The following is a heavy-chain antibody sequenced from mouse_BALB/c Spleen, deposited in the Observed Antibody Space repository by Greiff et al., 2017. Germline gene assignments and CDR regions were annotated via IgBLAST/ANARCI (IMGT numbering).Heavy chain of an antibody. CDR2: IDPANGNT. Sequence: VQLQQSGAELVKPGASVKLSCTASGFNIKDTYMHWVKQRPEQGLEWIGRIDPANGNTKYDPKFQGKATITADTSSNTAYLQLSSLTSEDTAVYYCAREGPYYRYDAASAWFAYWGQGTLVTVSA. D-gene: IGHD2-14*01. CDR3: AREGPYYRYDAASAWFAY. V-gene: IGHV14-3*02. CDR1: GFNIKDTY. J-gene: IGHJ3*01.